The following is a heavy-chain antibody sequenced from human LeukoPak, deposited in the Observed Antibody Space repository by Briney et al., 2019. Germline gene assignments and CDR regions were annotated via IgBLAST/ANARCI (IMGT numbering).Heavy chain of an antibody. Sequence: GRSLRLSCAASGFTFSSYAMHWVRQAPGKGLEWVAVISYDGSNKYYADSVKGRFTISRDNSKNTLYLQMNSLRAEDTSVYYCARSDFSGASGSYDYWGQGTLVTVSS. V-gene: IGHV3-30-3*01. CDR1: GFTFSSYA. D-gene: IGHD1-26*01. CDR3: ARSDFSGASGSYDY. CDR2: ISYDGSNK. J-gene: IGHJ4*02.